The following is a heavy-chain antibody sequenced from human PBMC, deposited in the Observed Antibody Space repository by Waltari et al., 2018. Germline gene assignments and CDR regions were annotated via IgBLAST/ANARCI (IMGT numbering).Heavy chain of an antibody. Sequence: EVQLVESGGGLVQPGRSLRLSCAASGFTFDNYVMHWVRQAPGQGRGWVSGIGWVMATIGYADSVKGRFTSSRDNASNSLYLQMNSLRPEDTAFYYCAKDAGGEYGDYGLFDPWGQGTLVTVAS. J-gene: IGHJ5*02. V-gene: IGHV3-9*01. CDR1: GFTFDNYV. D-gene: IGHD4-17*01. CDR2: IGWVMATI. CDR3: AKDAGGEYGDYGLFDP.